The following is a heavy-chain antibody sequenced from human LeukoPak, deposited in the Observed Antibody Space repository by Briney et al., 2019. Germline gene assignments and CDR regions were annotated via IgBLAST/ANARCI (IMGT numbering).Heavy chain of an antibody. CDR3: ARGLELLWFGELPYAPFDP. J-gene: IGHJ5*02. D-gene: IGHD3-10*01. CDR1: GVSISSGGYY. Sequence: SETLSLTCTVSGVSISSGGYYWRWIRQPPGKGLEWIGYIYHSGSTYYNPSLKSRVTISVDTSKNQFSLKLSSVTAADTAVYYCARGLELLWFGELPYAPFDPWGQGTLVTVSS. CDR2: IYHSGST. V-gene: IGHV4-30-2*01.